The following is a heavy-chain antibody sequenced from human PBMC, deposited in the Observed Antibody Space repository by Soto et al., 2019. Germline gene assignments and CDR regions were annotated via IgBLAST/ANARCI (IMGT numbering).Heavy chain of an antibody. CDR2: ISSSSSYI. J-gene: IGHJ4*02. CDR1: GFTFSSYS. D-gene: IGHD2-21*02. V-gene: IGHV3-21*01. Sequence: SLRLSCAASGFTFSSYSMNWVRQAPGKGLEWVSSISSSSSYIYYADSVKGRLTISRDNAKNSLYLQMNSLRAEDTAVYYCARDSGGNSGDYWGQGTLVTVSS. CDR3: ARDSGGNSGDY.